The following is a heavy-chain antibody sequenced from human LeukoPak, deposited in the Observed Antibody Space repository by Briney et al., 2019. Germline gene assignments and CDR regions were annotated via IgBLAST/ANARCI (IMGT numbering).Heavy chain of an antibody. Sequence: GESLRLSCAASGFTSSNYWMTWVRQAPGKGLEWVANIKEDGSDKYYVDSVKDRFTISRDNAKNSLYLQMNSLRVEDTAVYFCARDQWRLFDYWGQGTLVTVSS. CDR2: IKEDGSDK. CDR3: ARDQWRLFDY. D-gene: IGHD2-21*02. J-gene: IGHJ4*02. CDR1: GFTSSNYW. V-gene: IGHV3-7*04.